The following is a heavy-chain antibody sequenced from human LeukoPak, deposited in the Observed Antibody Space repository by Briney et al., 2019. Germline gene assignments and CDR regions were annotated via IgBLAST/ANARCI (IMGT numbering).Heavy chain of an antibody. V-gene: IGHV1-2*02. Sequence: AASVKVSCKASGYTFTGYYMHWVRQAPGQGLEWMGWINPNSGGTNYAQKFQGRVTMTRDTSISTAYMELSRLRSDDTAVYYCARGGVGATHYYYYYYGMDVWGQGTTVTVSS. D-gene: IGHD1-26*01. CDR3: ARGGVGATHYYYYYYGMDV. J-gene: IGHJ6*02. CDR1: GYTFTGYY. CDR2: INPNSGGT.